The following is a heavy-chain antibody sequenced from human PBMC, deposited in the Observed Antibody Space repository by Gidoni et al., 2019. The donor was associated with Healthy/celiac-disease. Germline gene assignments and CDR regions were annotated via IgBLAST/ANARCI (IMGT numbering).Heavy chain of an antibody. CDR1: GGPIRSTYYY. D-gene: IGHD6-6*01. CDR3: ASTYSSSSPWDFDY. Sequence: QVQLQESGPGLVKPSQPLSLTCTVSGGPIRSTYYYWSWIRQHPGKGLEWIGYISNSGITHYNPSLKSRAAISVDTSKNQFSLKLTPVTAADTAVYYCASTYSSSSPWDFDYWGQGTLVTVSS. CDR2: ISNSGIT. J-gene: IGHJ4*02. V-gene: IGHV4-31*03.